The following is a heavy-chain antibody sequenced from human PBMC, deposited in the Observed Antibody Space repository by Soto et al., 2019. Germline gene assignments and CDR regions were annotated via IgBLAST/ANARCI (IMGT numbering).Heavy chain of an antibody. CDR3: ARGDHVGEGQNWFDP. J-gene: IGHJ5*02. Sequence: QVQLVQSGAEVKKPGASVKVSCKASGYTFTGYYMHWVRQAPGQGLEWMGWINPNSGGTNYAQKFQGRVTMTRDTSISTAYMELSRLRSDDTAVYYCARGDHVGEGQNWFDPWGQGTLVTVSS. CDR1: GYTFTGYY. D-gene: IGHD3-10*01. CDR2: INPNSGGT. V-gene: IGHV1-2*02.